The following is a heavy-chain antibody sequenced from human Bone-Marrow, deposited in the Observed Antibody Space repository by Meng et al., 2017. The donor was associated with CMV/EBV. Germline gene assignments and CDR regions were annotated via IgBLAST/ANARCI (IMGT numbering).Heavy chain of an antibody. V-gene: IGHV3-74*03. CDR2: INSDGSST. CDR1: GFIFNNYW. CDR3: ARDDFDI. J-gene: IGHJ3*02. Sequence: SCAVSGFIFNNYWMHWVRQAPGKGLVWVSRINSDGSSTTYADSVKGRFTISRDNAKKMLYLQMNSLRVEDTAVYYCARDDFDIWGQGTMVTVSS.